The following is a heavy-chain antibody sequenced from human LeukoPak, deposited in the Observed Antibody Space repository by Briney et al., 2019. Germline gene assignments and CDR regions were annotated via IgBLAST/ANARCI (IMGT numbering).Heavy chain of an antibody. CDR2: VVHSGST. CDR3: ARGRRLPWIQLWLRPPWFDP. CDR1: GGSISSNKW. J-gene: IGHJ5*02. Sequence: SGTLSLTCAVSGGSISSNKWWSWLRQAPGKGLEWLGEVVHSGSTNYNPSLKSRVTISVDTSKNQFSLKLSSVTAADTAVYYCARGRRLPWIQLWLRPPWFDPWSQGTLVTVSS. D-gene: IGHD5-18*01. V-gene: IGHV4-4*02.